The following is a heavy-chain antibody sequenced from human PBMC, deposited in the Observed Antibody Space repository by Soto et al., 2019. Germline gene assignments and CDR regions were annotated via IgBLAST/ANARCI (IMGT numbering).Heavy chain of an antibody. CDR2: ISYDGSNK. Sequence: QVQLVESGGGVVQPGRSLRLSCAASGFTFSSYAMHWVRQAPGKGLEWVAVISYDGSNKYYADSVKGRFTISRDNSKNTLYLQMNSLRAEDTAVYYCARAKQWLVPAYDFDYWGQGTLVTVSS. D-gene: IGHD6-19*01. CDR1: GFTFSSYA. V-gene: IGHV3-30-3*01. J-gene: IGHJ4*02. CDR3: ARAKQWLVPAYDFDY.